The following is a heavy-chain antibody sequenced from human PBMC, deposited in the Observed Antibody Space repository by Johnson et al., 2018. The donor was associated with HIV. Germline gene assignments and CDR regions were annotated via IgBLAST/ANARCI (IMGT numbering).Heavy chain of an antibody. V-gene: IGHV3-30*18. Sequence: QVQLVESGGGLVQPGGSLRLSCAASGFTFSSYDMHWVRQAPGKGLEWVALISFDGSNKDYADSVRGRFTISRDNSKKTLYLQMNNLRVEDTALYYCAKDQGYWGDDAFDVWGQGTMVTVYS. J-gene: IGHJ3*01. CDR1: GFTFSSYD. CDR2: ISFDGSNK. CDR3: AKDQGYWGDDAFDV. D-gene: IGHD7-27*01.